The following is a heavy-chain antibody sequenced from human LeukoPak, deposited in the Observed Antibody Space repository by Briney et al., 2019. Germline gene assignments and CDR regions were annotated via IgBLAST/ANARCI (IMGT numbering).Heavy chain of an antibody. D-gene: IGHD1-26*01. Sequence: GGSLRLSCAASRFAFSSYSMNWVRQAPGKGLEWVSSISSSSYIYYSDSVMGRFTISRDNAKNSLYLQINSLRAEDTAVYYCASDEWGGYWGQGTLVTVSS. CDR3: ASDEWGGY. CDR2: ISSSSYI. J-gene: IGHJ4*02. V-gene: IGHV3-21*01. CDR1: RFAFSSYS.